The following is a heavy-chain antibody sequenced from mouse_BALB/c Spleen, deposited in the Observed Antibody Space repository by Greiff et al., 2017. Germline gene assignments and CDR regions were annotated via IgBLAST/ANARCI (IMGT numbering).Heavy chain of an antibody. Sequence: VQLQQSGPELVKPGASVKMSCKASGYTFTSYVMHWVKQTPGQGLEWIGSINPYNDGTKYNEKFKGKATLTSDKSSSTAYMEHSSLTSEDSAVYYCSSADNGYDEDWYFDVWGAGTTVTVSS. J-gene: IGHJ1*01. CDR1: GYTFTSYV. CDR3: SSADNGYDEDWYFDV. D-gene: IGHD2-2*01. CDR2: INPYNDGT. V-gene: IGHV1-14*01.